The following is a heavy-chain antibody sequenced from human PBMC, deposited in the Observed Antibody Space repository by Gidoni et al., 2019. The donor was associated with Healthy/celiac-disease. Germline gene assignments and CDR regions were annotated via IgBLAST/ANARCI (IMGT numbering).Heavy chain of an antibody. CDR1: GGSISSYY. Sequence: QVQLQESGPGLVKPSETLSLTCTVSGGSISSYYWSWIRQPPGKGLEWIGYIYYSGSTNYNPSLKSRVTISVDTSKNQFSLKLSSVTAADTAVYYCARLYSSSWYRDWFDPWGQGTLVTVSS. CDR3: ARLYSSSWYRDWFDP. V-gene: IGHV4-59*08. D-gene: IGHD6-13*01. CDR2: IYYSGST. J-gene: IGHJ5*02.